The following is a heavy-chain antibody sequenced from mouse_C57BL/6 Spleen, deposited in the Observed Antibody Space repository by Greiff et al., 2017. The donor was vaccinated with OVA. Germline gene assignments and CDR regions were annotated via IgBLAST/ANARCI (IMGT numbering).Heavy chain of an antibody. J-gene: IGHJ2*01. Sequence: QVQLQQSGAELVKPGASVKISCKASGYAFSSYWMNWVKQRPGKGLEWIGQIYPGDGDTNYNGKFKGKATLTADKSSSTAYMQLSSLTSEDSAVYFCARGWDRGAFDYWGQGTTLTVSS. CDR1: GYAFSSYW. CDR3: ARGWDRGAFDY. CDR2: IYPGDGDT. D-gene: IGHD3-3*01. V-gene: IGHV1-80*01.